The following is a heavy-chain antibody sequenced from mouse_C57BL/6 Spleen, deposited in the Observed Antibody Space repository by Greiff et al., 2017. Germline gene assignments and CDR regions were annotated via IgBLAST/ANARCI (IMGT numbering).Heavy chain of an antibody. J-gene: IGHJ2*01. D-gene: IGHD1-1*01. CDR1: GYAFTNYL. CDR3: ARGGSDYYGSSYQYYFDY. Sequence: QVQLQQSGAELVRPGTSVKVSCKASGYAFTNYLIEWVKQRPGQGLEWIGVINPGSGGTNYNEKFKGKATLTADKSSSTAYMQLSSLTSEDSAVYFCARGGSDYYGSSYQYYFDYWGQGTTLTVSS. CDR2: INPGSGGT. V-gene: IGHV1-54*01.